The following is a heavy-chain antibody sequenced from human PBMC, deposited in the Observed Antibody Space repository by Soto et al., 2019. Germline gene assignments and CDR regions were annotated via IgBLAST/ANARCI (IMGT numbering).Heavy chain of an antibody. J-gene: IGHJ4*02. D-gene: IGHD5-12*01. Sequence: ASVKVSCKASGYTFTSYGISWGRQAPGQGLEWMGWISAYNGNTNYAQKLQGRVTMTTDTSTSTAYMELRSLRSDDTAVYYCASYSGYDSESSYWGQGTLVTVSS. CDR3: ASYSGYDSESSY. V-gene: IGHV1-18*01. CDR1: GYTFTSYG. CDR2: ISAYNGNT.